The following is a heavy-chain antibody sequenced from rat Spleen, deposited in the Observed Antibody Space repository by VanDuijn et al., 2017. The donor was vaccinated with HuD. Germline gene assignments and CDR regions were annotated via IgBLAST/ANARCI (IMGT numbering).Heavy chain of an antibody. CDR1: GLTFSNYY. CDR3: ARQLTTEGY. J-gene: IGHJ2*01. V-gene: IGHV5-22*01. Sequence: EVQLVETGGGLVQPGRSMKLSCVVSGLTFSNYYMAWVRQAPKKGLEWVASISYEGSSTYYGDSVKGRFTISRDNAKSTLYLQMNSLRSEDTATYYCARQLTTEGYWGQGVMVTVSS. CDR2: ISYEGSST. D-gene: IGHD1-11*01.